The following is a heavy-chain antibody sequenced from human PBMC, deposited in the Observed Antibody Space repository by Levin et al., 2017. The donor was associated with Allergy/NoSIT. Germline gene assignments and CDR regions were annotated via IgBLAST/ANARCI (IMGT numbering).Heavy chain of an antibody. J-gene: IGHJ6*02. CDR2: ISAGGNYI. CDR1: GILFSSYD. D-gene: IGHD3-22*01. Sequence: SCAASGILFSSYDMNWVRQAPGKGLEWVSSISAGGNYIYCADSVKGRFTISRDNAKNSLFLQMNSLRAEDTAVYYCASWAMYHYDRSAFDYFYYAMDVWGQGTTVTVSS. V-gene: IGHV3-21*01. CDR3: ASWAMYHYDRSAFDYFYYAMDV.